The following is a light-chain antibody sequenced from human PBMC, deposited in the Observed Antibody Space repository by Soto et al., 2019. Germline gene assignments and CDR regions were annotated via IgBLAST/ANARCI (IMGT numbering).Light chain of an antibody. V-gene: IGKV3-15*01. CDR2: GAS. CDR3: QQYGSSSFT. J-gene: IGKJ3*01. Sequence: EIVMTQSPATLSVSPGERATLSCRAGQSVSDNLAWYQQRPGQAPRLLFYGASTRATGVPVRFSASGSGTEFTLTISRLEPEDFAVYYCQQYGSSSFTFGPGTKVDIK. CDR1: QSVSDN.